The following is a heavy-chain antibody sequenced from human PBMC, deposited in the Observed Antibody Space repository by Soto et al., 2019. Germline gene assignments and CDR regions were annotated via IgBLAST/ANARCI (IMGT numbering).Heavy chain of an antibody. V-gene: IGHV3-30*18. J-gene: IGHJ4*02. CDR1: GFTFRSYG. CDR3: AKDGILDSSGHYYYFDY. D-gene: IGHD3-22*01. Sequence: GGSLRLSCAASGFTFRSYGMHWVRQAPGKGLEWVAVISYDGSNKYYADSVKGRFTISRDNSKNTLYLQMNSLRPEDTAVYYCAKDGILDSSGHYYYFDYWGQGTLVTVSS. CDR2: ISYDGSNK.